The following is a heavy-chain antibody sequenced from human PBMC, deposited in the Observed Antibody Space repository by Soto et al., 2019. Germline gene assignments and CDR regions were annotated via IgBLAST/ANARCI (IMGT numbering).Heavy chain of an antibody. V-gene: IGHV1-3*01. Sequence: QVQLVQSGAEVKKPGASVKVSCKASGYPFTRNAIHWVRQAPGQSLEWIGKIDAANGNTKYSQKFQGRVTITRDTSASAAYMELSTLGSEDTSIYYCARSETGYSTFAYWGQGTLVTVSS. CDR1: GYPFTRNA. D-gene: IGHD3-9*01. J-gene: IGHJ4*02. CDR3: ARSETGYSTFAY. CDR2: IDAANGNT.